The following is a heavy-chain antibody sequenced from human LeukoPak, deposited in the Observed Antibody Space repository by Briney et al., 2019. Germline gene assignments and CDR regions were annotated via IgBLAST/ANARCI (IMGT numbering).Heavy chain of an antibody. CDR3: ARGLNGADY. CDR1: GGSISSSNW. CDR2: ILYSGST. D-gene: IGHD7-27*01. Sequence: SGTLSLTCAVSGGSISSSNWWSWVRQTPGKGLEWIGYILYSGSTKYNPSLKSRVSMSVDTSKNQFSLTLTSVTAADTAVYYCARGLNGADYWGRGTLVTVSS. V-gene: IGHV4-4*02. J-gene: IGHJ4*02.